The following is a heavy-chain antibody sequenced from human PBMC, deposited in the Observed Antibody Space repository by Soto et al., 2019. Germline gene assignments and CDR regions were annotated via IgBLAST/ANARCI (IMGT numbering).Heavy chain of an antibody. CDR3: ARVSFLEWFLSMDV. J-gene: IGHJ6*02. Sequence: LTCTGSGGSIRGYYWSWIRQPAGKGLEWIGRIYTSGSTNYNPSLKSRVTMSVDTSKNQFSLKLSSVTAADTAVYYCARVSFLEWFLSMDVCGQGTTVTVSS. CDR1: GGSIRGYY. CDR2: IYTSGST. D-gene: IGHD3-3*02. V-gene: IGHV4-4*07.